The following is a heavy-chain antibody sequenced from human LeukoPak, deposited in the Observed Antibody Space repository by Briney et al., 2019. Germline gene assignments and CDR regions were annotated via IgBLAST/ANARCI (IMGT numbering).Heavy chain of an antibody. CDR3: ARGVFYYDFWSGYPRPYDY. J-gene: IGHJ4*02. CDR1: GGSFSGYY. V-gene: IGHV4-34*01. D-gene: IGHD3-3*01. CDR2: INHSGST. Sequence: SETLSLTCAVYGGSFSGYYWSWIRQPPGKGLEWIGEINHSGSTNYNPSLKSRVTISVDTSKNQFSLKLSSVTAADTAVYYCARGVFYYDFWSGYPRPYDYWGQGTLVTVS.